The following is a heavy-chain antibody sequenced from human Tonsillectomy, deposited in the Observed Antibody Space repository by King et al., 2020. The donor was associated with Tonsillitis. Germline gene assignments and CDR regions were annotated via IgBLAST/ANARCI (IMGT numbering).Heavy chain of an antibody. CDR1: GFTFSSYA. CDR3: ASVHRTYYFDY. J-gene: IGHJ4*02. V-gene: IGHV3-30-3*01. CDR2: ISYDGSNK. Sequence: VQLVESGGGVVQPGRSLRLSCAASGFTFSSYAMHWVRQAPGKGLEWVAVISYDGSNKYYADSVKGRFTISRDNSKNTLYLQMNSLRAEDTAVYYCASVHRTYYFDYWGQGTLVTVSS.